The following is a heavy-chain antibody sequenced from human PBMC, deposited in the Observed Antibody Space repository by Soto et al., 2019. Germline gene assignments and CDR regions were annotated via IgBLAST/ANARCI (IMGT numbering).Heavy chain of an antibody. V-gene: IGHV3-23*01. CDR1: GFTFSNYA. D-gene: IGHD1-1*01. CDR2: ISGSGDST. Sequence: HPGGSLRLSCGVSGFTFSNYAMTWVRHSPGKGLEWVSTISGSGDSTHYADSVKGRFTISRDNSKNTLYLQMNSLRADDSAEYYCAKNDDEIYGTLYCFDNCGRGPLVTVSS. J-gene: IGHJ4*02. CDR3: AKNDDEIYGTLYCFDN.